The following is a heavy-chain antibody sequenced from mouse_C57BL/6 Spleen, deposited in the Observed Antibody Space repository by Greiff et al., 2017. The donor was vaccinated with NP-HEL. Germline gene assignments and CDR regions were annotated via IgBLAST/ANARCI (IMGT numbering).Heavy chain of an antibody. Sequence: EVQLQESGPGLVKPSQSLSLTCSVTGYSITSGYYWNWIRQFPGNKLEWMGYISYDGSNNYNPSLKNRISITRDTSKNQFFLKLNSVTTEDTATYYCAGSNYDYFDYWGQGTTLTVSS. J-gene: IGHJ2*01. CDR2: ISYDGSN. D-gene: IGHD2-5*01. CDR3: AGSNYDYFDY. CDR1: GYSITSGYY. V-gene: IGHV3-6*01.